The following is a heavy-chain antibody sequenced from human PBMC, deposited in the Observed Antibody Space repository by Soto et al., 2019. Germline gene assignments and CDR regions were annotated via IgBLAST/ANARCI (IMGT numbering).Heavy chain of an antibody. Sequence: SETLSLTCTVSGGSISSNDYYWNWIRQPPGKGLEWVGSIYYSGSTYYNPSLKSRVTISVERSKNQFSLKLSSVTAADTAVYYCARGADRYDSSDNKQESRYDYYDMDVWGQGTTVT. V-gene: IGHV4-30-4*01. CDR2: IYYSGST. D-gene: IGHD3-22*01. CDR1: GGSISSNDYY. J-gene: IGHJ6*02. CDR3: ARGADRYDSSDNKQESRYDYYDMDV.